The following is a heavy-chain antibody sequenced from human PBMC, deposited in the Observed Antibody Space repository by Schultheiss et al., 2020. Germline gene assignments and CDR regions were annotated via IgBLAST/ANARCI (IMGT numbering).Heavy chain of an antibody. Sequence: GGSLRLSCAASGFTFSSYAMSWVRQAPGKGLEWVSVITASGGSTYYADSVKGRFTISRDNSKNTLYLQMNSLKIEDTAVYYCTTYSNWYFSFWGQGTLVTVSS. D-gene: IGHD6-13*01. CDR3: TTYSNWYFSF. J-gene: IGHJ4*02. V-gene: IGHV3-23*01. CDR2: ITASGGST. CDR1: GFTFSSYA.